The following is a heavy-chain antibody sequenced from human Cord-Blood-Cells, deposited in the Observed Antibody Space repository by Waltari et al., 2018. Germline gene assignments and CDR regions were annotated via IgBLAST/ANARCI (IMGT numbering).Heavy chain of an antibody. J-gene: IGHJ4*02. Sequence: QVQLVQSGAEVKKPGSSVTASCKASGGTFSSYAISWVRQAPGPWLEWMGGIIPIFGTANYAQKFQGRVTITADKSTSTAYMELSSLRSEDTAVYYCARVRGDCSSTSCRYYFDYWGQGTLVTVSS. CDR2: IIPIFGTA. CDR1: GGTFSSYA. V-gene: IGHV1-69*06. D-gene: IGHD2-2*01. CDR3: ARVRGDCSSTSCRYYFDY.